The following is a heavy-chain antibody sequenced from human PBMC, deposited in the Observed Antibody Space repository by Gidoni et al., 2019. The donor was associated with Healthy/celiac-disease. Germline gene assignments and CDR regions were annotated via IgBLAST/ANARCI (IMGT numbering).Heavy chain of an antibody. CDR1: GGSIRSGSYY. Sequence: QVQLQESGPGLVKPSQTLSLTCTVSGGSIRSGSYYWSWLRQPAGKGLEWIGRIYTSGSTNYNPSLKSRVTMSVDTSKNQFSLKLSSVTAADTAVYYCARCVGYSYGFPYYYMDVWGKGTTVTVSS. J-gene: IGHJ6*03. CDR2: IYTSGST. D-gene: IGHD5-18*01. CDR3: ARCVGYSYGFPYYYMDV. V-gene: IGHV4-61*02.